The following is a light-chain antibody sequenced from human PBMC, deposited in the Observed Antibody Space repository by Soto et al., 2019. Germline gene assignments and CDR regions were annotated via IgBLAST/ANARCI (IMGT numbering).Light chain of an antibody. CDR3: QAWDSSTVV. V-gene: IGLV3-1*01. CDR2: QDS. J-gene: IGLJ2*01. CDR1: KLGDKY. Sequence: SYELTQPPSVSVSPGQTARITCAGGKLGDKYACWYQQKPGQSPVLVIYQDSKRPSGIPERFSGSNSGNTATLTISGTQAMDEADYYCQAWDSSTVVFGGGTKVTVL.